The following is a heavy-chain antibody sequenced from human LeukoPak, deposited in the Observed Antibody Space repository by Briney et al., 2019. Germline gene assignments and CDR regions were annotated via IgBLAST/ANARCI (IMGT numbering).Heavy chain of an antibody. Sequence: PSETLSLTCTVSGGSISSYYWSWIRQPPGKGLEWIGYIYYSGSTYYNPSLKSRVTISVDTSKNQFSLKLSSVTAAGTAVYYCARHGPGYSSSWYLDWFDPWGQGTLVTVSS. D-gene: IGHD6-13*01. CDR3: ARHGPGYSSSWYLDWFDP. V-gene: IGHV4-59*08. J-gene: IGHJ5*02. CDR1: GGSISSYY. CDR2: IYYSGST.